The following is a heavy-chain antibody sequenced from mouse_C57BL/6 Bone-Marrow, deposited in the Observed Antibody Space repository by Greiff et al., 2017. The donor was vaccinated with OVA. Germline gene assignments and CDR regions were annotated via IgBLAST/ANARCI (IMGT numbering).Heavy chain of an antibody. J-gene: IGHJ2*01. CDR3: TEGVDFDY. D-gene: IGHD1-1*02. CDR2: IRLKSDNYAT. V-gene: IGHV6-3*01. Sequence: EVQLVESGGGLVQPGGSMKLSCVASGFTFSNYWMNWVRQSPEKGLEWVAQIRLKSDNYATHYAESVKGRFTISRDDSKSSVYLQMNNLRAEDTGIYYCTEGVDFDYWGQGTTLTVSS. CDR1: GFTFSNYW.